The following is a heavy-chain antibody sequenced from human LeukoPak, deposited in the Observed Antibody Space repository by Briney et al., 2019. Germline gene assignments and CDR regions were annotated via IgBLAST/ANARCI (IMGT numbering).Heavy chain of an antibody. V-gene: IGHV4-59*11. J-gene: IGHJ2*01. CDR1: DASISDHY. CDR2: IHHRGTT. Sequence: SETLSLTCTVSDASISDHYWSWVRQAPGKGLEWIGYIHHRGTTNQNPSLKSRVTISIDTSKSQFSLRLSSVTAADTAVYYCARDASTAWPYWFFDLWGRGTLVTVSS. CDR3: ARDASTAWPYWFFDL.